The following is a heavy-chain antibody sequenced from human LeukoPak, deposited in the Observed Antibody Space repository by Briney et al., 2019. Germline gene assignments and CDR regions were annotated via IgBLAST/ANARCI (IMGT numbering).Heavy chain of an antibody. CDR2: IRYDGSNK. CDR3: AKEREPTAILYYFDY. V-gene: IGHV3-30*02. CDR1: GFTFNTYG. D-gene: IGHD2-21*02. J-gene: IGHJ4*02. Sequence: PGGSLRLSCAASGFTFNTYGMHWVRQAPGKGLEWVAFIRYDGSNKYYADSVKGRFTISRDNSKNTLYMQMNNLRAEDTAVYYCAKEREPTAILYYFDYWGQGTLVTVSS.